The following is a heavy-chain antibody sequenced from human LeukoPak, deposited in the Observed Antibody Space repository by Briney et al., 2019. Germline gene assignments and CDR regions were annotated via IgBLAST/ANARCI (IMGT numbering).Heavy chain of an antibody. J-gene: IGHJ4*02. CDR2: VRYDGSDK. CDR1: GFTFGSHG. Sequence: GGSLRLSCAASGFTFGSHGMPWVRQAPGKGLEWVAVVRYDGSDKYYADSVKGRFTISRDNSKNTLYLQMNSLRAEDTALYYCAKTGGRDGYGFDSWGQGTLVTVSP. CDR3: AKTGGRDGYGFDS. V-gene: IGHV3-30*02. D-gene: IGHD5-24*01.